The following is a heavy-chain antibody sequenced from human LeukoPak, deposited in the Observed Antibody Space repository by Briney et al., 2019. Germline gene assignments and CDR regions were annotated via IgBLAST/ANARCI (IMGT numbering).Heavy chain of an antibody. CDR2: IHSGGTA. J-gene: IGHJ3*01. V-gene: IGHV3-66*02. D-gene: IGHD3-10*01. CDR1: GFTVSGHY. Sequence: PGGSLRLSCAASGFTVSGHYMSWVRQAPGKGLEWVSVIHSGGTAYYADSVKGRFTIPRDNSKNTLFLQLNSLRPEDTALYYCARGGLGGEALEVWGQGTMVTVSS. CDR3: ARGGLGGEALEV.